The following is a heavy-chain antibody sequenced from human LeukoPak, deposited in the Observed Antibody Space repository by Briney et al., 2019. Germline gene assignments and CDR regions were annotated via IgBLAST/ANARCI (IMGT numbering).Heavy chain of an antibody. V-gene: IGHV3-21*04. Sequence: GGSLRLSCAASGFTFSSYTMIWVRQAPGKGLAWVSYISSSTSYIYYADSVKGRFIISRDNSKNTLYLQMNSLRAEDTATYYCARDIRNYYDSGAYGWFDPWGQGTLVPVSS. J-gene: IGHJ5*02. CDR2: ISSSTSYI. CDR1: GFTFSSYT. D-gene: IGHD3-10*01. CDR3: ARDIRNYYDSGAYGWFDP.